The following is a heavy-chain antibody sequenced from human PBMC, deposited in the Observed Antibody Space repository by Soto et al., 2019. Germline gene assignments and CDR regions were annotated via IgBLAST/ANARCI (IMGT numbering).Heavy chain of an antibody. CDR2: IYHSVST. CDR3: VFFFQAEDGIRAVRSVSAFLLNRSSDL. V-gene: IGHV4-4*02. D-gene: IGHD2-2*01. J-gene: IGHJ2*01. Sequence: PPGKGLEWIGEIYHSVSTIYTTSLNSRVTLSVAKSKRQFALKLSSVTAADTAVYYCVFFFQAEDGIRAVRSVSAFLLNRSSDL.